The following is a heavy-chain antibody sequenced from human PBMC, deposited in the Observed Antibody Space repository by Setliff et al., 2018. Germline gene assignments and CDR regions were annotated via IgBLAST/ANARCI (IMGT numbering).Heavy chain of an antibody. V-gene: IGHV4-39*07. CDR1: GGSISGSSYY. J-gene: IGHJ4*02. CDR3: ARDRITIFGVVIPFDY. Sequence: LSLTCTVSGGSISGSSYYWGWIRQPPGKGLEWIGGIYYSGSTYYNPSLKSRVTISVDTSKNQFSLKLSSVTAADTAVYYCARDRITIFGVVIPFDYWGQGTLVTVSS. D-gene: IGHD3-3*01. CDR2: IYYSGST.